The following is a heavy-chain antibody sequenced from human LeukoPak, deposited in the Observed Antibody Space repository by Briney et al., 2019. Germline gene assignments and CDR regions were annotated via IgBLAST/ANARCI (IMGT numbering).Heavy chain of an antibody. CDR3: ARDSSAMLRGYSDY. Sequence: GGSLRLSCAASGFTFSSYEFNWVRQAPGKGLQWISYIDATGDTIFYSDSVRGRFTISRDNTRNSLFLQMNRLRAEDTAVYYCARDSSAMLRGYSDYWGLGTLVTVSS. D-gene: IGHD3-10*01. CDR1: GFTFSSYE. V-gene: IGHV3-48*03. CDR2: IDATGDTI. J-gene: IGHJ4*02.